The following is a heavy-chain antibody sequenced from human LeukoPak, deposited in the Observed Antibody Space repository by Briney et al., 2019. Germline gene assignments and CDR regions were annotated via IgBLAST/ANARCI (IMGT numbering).Heavy chain of an antibody. V-gene: IGHV3-66*01. CDR2: IYSGGST. D-gene: IGHD1-26*01. Sequence: GGSLRLSCAASGFTVSSNYMSWVRQAPGKGLEWVSVIYSGGSTYYADSVKGRFTISRDNSKNTLYLQMNSLRAEDTAVYYCARDLVGATLTLGYWGQGTLVTVSS. J-gene: IGHJ4*02. CDR1: GFTVSSNY. CDR3: ARDLVGATLTLGY.